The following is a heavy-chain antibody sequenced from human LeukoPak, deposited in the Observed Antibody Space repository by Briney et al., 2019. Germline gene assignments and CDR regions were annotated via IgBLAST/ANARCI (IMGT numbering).Heavy chain of an antibody. CDR1: GGSFSGYH. CDR2: INHSGST. V-gene: IGHV4-34*01. D-gene: IGHD2-15*01. Sequence: SEALSVTCAVYGGSFSGYHWSWIRQPPGKGLEWIGEINHSGSTNYNPSLKSRVTISVDTSKNQFSLKLSSVTAADTAVYYCARGLKTATKSGYCSGGSCRTHYYGMDVWGKGTTVTVSS. J-gene: IGHJ6*04. CDR3: ARGLKTATKSGYCSGGSCRTHYYGMDV.